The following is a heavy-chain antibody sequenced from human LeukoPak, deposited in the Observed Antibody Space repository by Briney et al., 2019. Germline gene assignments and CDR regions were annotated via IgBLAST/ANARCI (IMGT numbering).Heavy chain of an antibody. Sequence: ASVKVSCKASGYTFTSYGISWVRQAPGQGLEWMGWISAYNGNTNYAQKLQGRVTMTTDTSTSTAHMELRSLRSDDTAVYYCAGSSWYSTHWFDPWGQGTLVTVSS. D-gene: IGHD6-13*01. V-gene: IGHV1-18*01. J-gene: IGHJ5*02. CDR3: AGSSWYSTHWFDP. CDR2: ISAYNGNT. CDR1: GYTFTSYG.